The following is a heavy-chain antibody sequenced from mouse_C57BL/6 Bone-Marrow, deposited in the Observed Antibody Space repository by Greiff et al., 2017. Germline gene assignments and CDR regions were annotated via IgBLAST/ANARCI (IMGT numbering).Heavy chain of an antibody. V-gene: IGHV1-7*01. CDR2: INPSSGYT. J-gene: IGHJ4*01. CDR3: ARTFYYAMDY. CDR1: GYTFTSYW. Sequence: QVQLQQSGAELAKPGASVKLSCKASGYTFTSYWMHWVKQRPGQGLEWIGYINPSSGYTKYNQKFKDKATLTADKSPSTAYMQLSSLTYEDSAVYYCARTFYYAMDYWGQGTSVTVSS.